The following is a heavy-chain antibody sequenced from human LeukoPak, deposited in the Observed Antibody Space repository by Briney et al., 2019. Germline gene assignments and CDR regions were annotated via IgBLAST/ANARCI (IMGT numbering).Heavy chain of an antibody. D-gene: IGHD4-17*01. CDR2: IHPHSGGT. J-gene: IGHJ4*02. Sequence: VPSVKLSCKASVYTFTGYYMHWVRHAPGQGLEWMVWIHPHSGGTNYAQKFQGRVTMTRDTSISTAHMELSRLRSDDTAVYYCARAIMTTVTPGYWGQGTLVTVSS. CDR3: ARAIMTTVTPGY. CDR1: VYTFTGYY. V-gene: IGHV1-2*02.